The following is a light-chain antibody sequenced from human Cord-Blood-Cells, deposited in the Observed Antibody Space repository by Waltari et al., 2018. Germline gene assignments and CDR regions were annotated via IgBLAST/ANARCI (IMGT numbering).Light chain of an antibody. V-gene: IGKV3-15*01. J-gene: IGKJ4*01. CDR2: GAS. CDR1: QSVSSN. Sequence: EIVMTQSPATLSVSPGERATISCRASQSVSSNLAWYQQKPGQAPRLLIYGASTRATGIAARFRGSGSGTEFTLTISSLQSEDFAVYYCQQYNNWPLTFGGGTKVEIK. CDR3: QQYNNWPLT.